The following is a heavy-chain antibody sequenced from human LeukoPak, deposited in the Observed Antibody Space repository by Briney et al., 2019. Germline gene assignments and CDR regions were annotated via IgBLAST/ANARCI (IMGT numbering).Heavy chain of an antibody. J-gene: IGHJ4*02. Sequence: SETLSLTCAVYGGSLSGYYWSWIRQPPGKGLEWIGEINHSGSTNYNPSLKSRVTISVDTSKNQFSLKLSSVTAADTAVYYCARGPYYFGSGTDYNRFSVVYWGQGILVTVSS. V-gene: IGHV4-34*01. D-gene: IGHD3-10*01. CDR1: GGSLSGYY. CDR2: INHSGST. CDR3: ARGPYYFGSGTDYNRFSVVY.